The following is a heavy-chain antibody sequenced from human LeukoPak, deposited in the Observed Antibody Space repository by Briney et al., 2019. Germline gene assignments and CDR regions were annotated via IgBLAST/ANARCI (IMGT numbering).Heavy chain of an antibody. Sequence: SGGSLRLSCTASGFTFGDYAMSWIRQAPGKGLEWVGFIRSKAYGETADYAASVKGRFTISRDDSKAIAYLQMNSLKTEDTAVYHCTRDRGAYNLYGYWGQGTLVTVSS. CDR3: TRDRGAYNLYGY. V-gene: IGHV3-49*03. CDR1: GFTFGDYA. D-gene: IGHD1-1*01. CDR2: IRSKAYGETA. J-gene: IGHJ4*02.